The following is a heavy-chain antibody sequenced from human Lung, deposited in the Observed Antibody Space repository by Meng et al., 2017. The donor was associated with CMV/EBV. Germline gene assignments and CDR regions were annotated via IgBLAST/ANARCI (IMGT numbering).Heavy chain of an antibody. CDR2: MNPKSGGA. CDR1: GYSFTDYH. CDR3: AREGLVGDLRYFDL. D-gene: IGHD3-16*01. J-gene: IGHJ2*01. V-gene: IGHV1-2*02. Sequence: VQLVQSGAEVKKPGASVKVSCKGSGYSFTDYHIHWVRQACGQGLEWMGWMNPKSGGANYAQKFQGRVTMTRDTSISTAYMELSRLRSDDTAVYYCAREGLVGDLRYFDLWGRGTLVTVSS.